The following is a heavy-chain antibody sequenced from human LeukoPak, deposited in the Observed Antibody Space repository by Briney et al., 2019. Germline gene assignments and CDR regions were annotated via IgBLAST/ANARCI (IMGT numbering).Heavy chain of an antibody. CDR3: ARAGGDFSWYH. J-gene: IGHJ5*02. D-gene: IGHD6-13*01. CDR1: GFTFSNYA. Sequence: GGSLRLSCATSGFTFSNYAIHWVRQAPGKRLELVAVVSYDGSTKYYADSVKGRFNISRDNSKKPLSLQMDRLRREDTAMYYCARAGGDFSWYHWGQGALVTVSS. V-gene: IGHV3-30*01. CDR2: VSYDGSTK.